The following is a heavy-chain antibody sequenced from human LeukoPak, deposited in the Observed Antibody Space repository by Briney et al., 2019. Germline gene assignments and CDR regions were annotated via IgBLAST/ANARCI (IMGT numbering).Heavy chain of an antibody. Sequence: PGGSLRLSCAASGFTLSSYAMSWVRQAPGKGLEWVSAISGSGGSTYYADSVKGRFTISRDNSKNTLYLQMNSLRAEDTAVYYCAKEAGMDYDILTGCMDVWGQGTTVTVSS. D-gene: IGHD3-9*01. CDR1: GFTLSSYA. CDR2: ISGSGGST. V-gene: IGHV3-23*01. CDR3: AKEAGMDYDILTGCMDV. J-gene: IGHJ6*02.